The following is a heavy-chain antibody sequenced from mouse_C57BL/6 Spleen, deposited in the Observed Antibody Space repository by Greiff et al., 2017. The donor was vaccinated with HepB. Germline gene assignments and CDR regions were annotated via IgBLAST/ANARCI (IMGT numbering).Heavy chain of an antibody. CDR3: AREGVRRDFDY. J-gene: IGHJ2*01. Sequence: VQLQQSGPELVKPGDSVKISCKASGYSFTGYFMNWVMQSHGKSLEWIGRINPYNGDTFYNQKFKGKATLTVDKSASTAHMELRSLTAEDSAVYYGAREGVRRDFDYWGQGTTLTVSS. CDR2: INPYNGDT. V-gene: IGHV1-20*01. CDR1: GYSFTGYF.